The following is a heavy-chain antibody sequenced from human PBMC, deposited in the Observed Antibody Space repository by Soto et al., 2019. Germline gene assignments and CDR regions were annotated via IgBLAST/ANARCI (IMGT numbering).Heavy chain of an antibody. CDR1: GDSISSDDDY. CDR3: ARARRTVTDY. V-gene: IGHV4-30-4*01. Sequence: SETLSLTCTVSGDSISSDDDYWSWIRQPPGKGLEWIGYIYYSGRTYYNPSLKSRVTISVDTSKKQFSLKLRSVTAADTAVYYCARARRTVTDYWGQGTLVTVPQ. J-gene: IGHJ4*02. D-gene: IGHD1-1*01. CDR2: IYYSGRT.